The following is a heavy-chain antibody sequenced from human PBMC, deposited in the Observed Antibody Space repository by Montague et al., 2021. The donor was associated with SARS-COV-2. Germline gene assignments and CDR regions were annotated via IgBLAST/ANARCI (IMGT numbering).Heavy chain of an antibody. CDR3: ARYSPLGFESPDTFDI. V-gene: IGHV4-38-2*02. CDR1: GSSVRSDYY. CDR2: SSHKGIT. J-gene: IGHJ3*02. Sequence: SETLSLTCTVSGSSVRSDYYWAWICQSPGKGLEWIGSSSHKGITDYNPSLRSRVTLSVDTSKNHISLKLTSVAAADTAVYYCARYSPLGFESPDTFDIWGRGTMVTVSS. D-gene: IGHD3-9*01.